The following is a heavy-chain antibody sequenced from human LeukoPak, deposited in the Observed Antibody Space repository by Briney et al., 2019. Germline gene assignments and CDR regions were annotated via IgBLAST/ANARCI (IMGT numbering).Heavy chain of an antibody. D-gene: IGHD5-24*01. CDR2: INHSGST. CDR1: GGSFSGYY. J-gene: IGHJ4*02. Sequence: SETLSLTCAVYGGSFSGYYWSWIRQPPGKGLEWVGEINHSGSTSYNPSLKSRVTISVDTSKNQFSLKLSSVTAADTAVYYCARGHNLGYYFDYWGQGTLVTVSS. CDR3: ARGHNLGYYFDY. V-gene: IGHV4-34*01.